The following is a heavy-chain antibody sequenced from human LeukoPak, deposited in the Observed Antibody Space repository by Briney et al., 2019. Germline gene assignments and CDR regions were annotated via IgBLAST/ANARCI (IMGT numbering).Heavy chain of an antibody. CDR3: AASTVTTIQRSPYYYYYMDV. J-gene: IGHJ6*03. V-gene: IGHV1-18*01. D-gene: IGHD4-17*01. CDR1: GYTFTSYG. Sequence: GASVKVSCKASGYTFTSYGISWVRQAPGQGLEWMGWISAYSGNTNYAQKLQGRVTMTTDTSTSTAYMELSRLRSDDTAVYYCAASTVTTIQRSPYYYYYMDVWGKGTTVTISS. CDR2: ISAYSGNT.